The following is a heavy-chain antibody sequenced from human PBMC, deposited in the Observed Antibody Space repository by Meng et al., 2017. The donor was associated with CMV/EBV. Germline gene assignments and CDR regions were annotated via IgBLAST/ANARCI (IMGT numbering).Heavy chain of an antibody. CDR2: INSDGSST. J-gene: IGHJ6*02. CDR1: GFTFSSYW. Sequence: GSLKISCAASGFTFSSYWMHWVRQAPGKGLVWVSRINSDGSSTSYADSVKGRFTISRDNAKNTLYLQMNSLRAEDTAVYYCARAQYCGGDCYSEGVDEYYYGMDVWGQGTTVTVSS. V-gene: IGHV3-74*01. D-gene: IGHD2-21*01. CDR3: ARAQYCGGDCYSEGVDEYYYGMDV.